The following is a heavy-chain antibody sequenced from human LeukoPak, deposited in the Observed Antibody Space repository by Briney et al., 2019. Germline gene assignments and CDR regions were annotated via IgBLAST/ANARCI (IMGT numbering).Heavy chain of an antibody. CDR2: IYYSGST. CDR1: GGYISSSSYY. V-gene: IGHV4-39*01. D-gene: IGHD6-6*01. Sequence: SETLSLTCTVPGGYISSSSYYWGWIRQPPGKGLEWIESIYYSGSTYYNPSLKSRVTISVDTSKNQFSLKLSSVTAADTAVYYCARRAKGYSSSSVWFDPWGQGTLVTVSS. J-gene: IGHJ5*02. CDR3: ARRAKGYSSSSVWFDP.